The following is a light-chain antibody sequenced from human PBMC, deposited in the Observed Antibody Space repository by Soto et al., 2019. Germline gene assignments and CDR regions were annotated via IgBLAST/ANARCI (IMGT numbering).Light chain of an antibody. V-gene: IGKV3-20*01. Sequence: EIVVTHSPGTLSLSPGERATLSCKASPSVSSRDLAWYQQKPGQAPRLLIYGASSRATGIPDRFSGSGSGTDFTLTISSLEPEDFAVYYCQQYGSSPRTFSQGTKVEIK. J-gene: IGKJ1*01. CDR1: PSVSSRD. CDR2: GAS. CDR3: QQYGSSPRT.